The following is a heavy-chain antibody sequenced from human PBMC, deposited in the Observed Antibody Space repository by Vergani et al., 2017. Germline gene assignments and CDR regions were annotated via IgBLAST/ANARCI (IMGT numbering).Heavy chain of an antibody. J-gene: IGHJ5*02. V-gene: IGHV3-74*03. Sequence: EVQLVESGGGLVQPGGSLRLSCAASGFTLGQNWLHWVRQTPGTGLEWVSRVKSDGNSAMYADSVKGRFTSSRDNSKSTLYLEMKSLRVEDTAVYYCARARCGGACFMSNWLDTWGQGTLVSVSS. CDR2: VKSDGNSA. D-gene: IGHD2-21*02. CDR1: GFTLGQNW. CDR3: ARARCGGACFMSNWLDT.